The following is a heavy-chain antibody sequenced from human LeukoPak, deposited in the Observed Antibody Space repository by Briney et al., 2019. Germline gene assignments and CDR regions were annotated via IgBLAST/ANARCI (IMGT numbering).Heavy chain of an antibody. CDR3: ARGLSGYYYPFDY. V-gene: IGHV3-74*01. Sequence: RXXPXXXLVWVSRINSDGSSTSYADSVKGRFTISRDNAKNTLYLQMNSLRAEDTAVYYCARGLSGYYYPFDYWGQGTLVTVSS. D-gene: IGHD3-22*01. J-gene: IGHJ4*02. CDR2: INSDGSST.